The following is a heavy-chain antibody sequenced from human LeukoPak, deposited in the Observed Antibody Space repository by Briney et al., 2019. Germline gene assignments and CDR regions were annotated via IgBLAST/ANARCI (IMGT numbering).Heavy chain of an antibody. J-gene: IGHJ6*02. CDR2: INHSGST. CDR1: GGSFSGYY. D-gene: IGHD2-15*01. V-gene: IGHV4-34*01. Sequence: SETLSLTCAVYGGSFSGYYWSWIRQPPGEGLEWIGEINHSGSTNYNPSLKSRVTISVDTSKNQFSLKLSSVTAADTAVYYCARRPRYCSGGSCYSMDVWGQGTTVTVSS. CDR3: ARRPRYCSGGSCYSMDV.